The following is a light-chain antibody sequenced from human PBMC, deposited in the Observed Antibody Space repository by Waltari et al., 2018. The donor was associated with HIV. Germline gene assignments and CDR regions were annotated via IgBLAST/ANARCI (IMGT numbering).Light chain of an antibody. CDR3: QGWDSSTPI. CDR1: KLGDKY. CDR2: QDA. V-gene: IGLV3-1*01. J-gene: IGLJ2*01. Sequence: SSELTQPPSVSVSPGQTAIITCSGDKLGDKYASWYQQRPGQSPVLVIYQDAKRPSGIPERFSGSNCGNTATLTISGTQPMDEADYYCQGWDSSTPIFGGGTNLSVL.